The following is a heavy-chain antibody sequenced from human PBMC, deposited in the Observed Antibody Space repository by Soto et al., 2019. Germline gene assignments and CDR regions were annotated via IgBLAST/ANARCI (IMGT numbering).Heavy chain of an antibody. D-gene: IGHD3-10*01. V-gene: IGHV1-2*02. CDR2: LNSNSGGK. CDR1: GNTLTGHF. CDR3: ATSPGWLGEGPGGLDV. Sequence: QLQLVQSGAEVKRPGASVRVSCKASGNTLTGHFLHWVRQARGQGLEWMGWLNSNSGGKKIAQKFQGRLAMTRDTSITTAYMELSRLRSDDTAVYYCATSPGWLGEGPGGLDVWGLGATVTVSS. J-gene: IGHJ6*02.